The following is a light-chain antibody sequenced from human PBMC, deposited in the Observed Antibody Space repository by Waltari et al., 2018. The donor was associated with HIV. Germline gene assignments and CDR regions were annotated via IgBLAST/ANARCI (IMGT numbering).Light chain of an antibody. V-gene: IGLV2-14*01. CDR3: SSYTSTSTSCV. CDR2: EVS. J-gene: IGLJ1*01. CDR1: SSDVVSYNY. Sequence: QSALTQPASVSGSPGQSITISCTGTSSDVVSYNYVSWYQHNPGKAPKLMIYEVSNRPSGVSNRFSCSKSGYTASLTISGLQAEDEADYYCSSYTSTSTSCVFGTGTKVTVL.